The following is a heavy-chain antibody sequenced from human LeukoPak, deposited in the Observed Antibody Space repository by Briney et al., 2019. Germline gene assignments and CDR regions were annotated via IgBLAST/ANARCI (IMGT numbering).Heavy chain of an antibody. CDR2: ISSSGST. CDR1: GDSISSGDYY. J-gene: IGHJ6*03. Sequence: PSETLSLTCTVSGDSISSGDYYWSWIRQPAGKGLEWIGRISSSGSTYYNPSLKSRVTISVDTSKNQFSLKLSSVTAADTAVYYCARGNYDFWSGYLPDYYYYYYMDVWGKGTTVTVSS. CDR3: ARGNYDFWSGYLPDYYYYYYMDV. D-gene: IGHD3-3*01. V-gene: IGHV4-61*02.